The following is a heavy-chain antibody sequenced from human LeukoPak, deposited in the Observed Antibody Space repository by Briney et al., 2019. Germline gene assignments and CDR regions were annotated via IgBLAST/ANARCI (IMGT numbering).Heavy chain of an antibody. CDR2: ISSSSSYI. CDR1: GFTFSSYS. Sequence: GGSLRLSCAASGFTFSSYSMNWVRQAPGKGLEWVSSISSSSSYIYYADSVKGRFTISRDNAKNSLYLQTNSLRAEDTAVYYCAREPRGYCSGGSCTPGPNWFDPWGQGTLVTVSS. J-gene: IGHJ5*02. D-gene: IGHD2-15*01. V-gene: IGHV3-21*01. CDR3: AREPRGYCSGGSCTPGPNWFDP.